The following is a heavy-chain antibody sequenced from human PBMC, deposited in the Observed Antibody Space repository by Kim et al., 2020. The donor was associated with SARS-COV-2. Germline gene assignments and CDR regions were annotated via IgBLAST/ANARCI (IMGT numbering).Heavy chain of an antibody. J-gene: IGHJ4*02. V-gene: IGHV3-33*01. CDR3: ARAIDFHLDY. Sequence: KKYDAEPVKGRFTSSRDNSKNTLYLQMNSLRAEDTAVYYCARAIDFHLDYWGQGTLVTVSS. CDR2: KK.